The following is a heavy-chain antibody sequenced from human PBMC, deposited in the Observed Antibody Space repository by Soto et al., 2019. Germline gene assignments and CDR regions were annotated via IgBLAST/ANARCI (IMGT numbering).Heavy chain of an antibody. Sequence: SETLSLTCTVSGGSISSYFWSWIRQHPGKGLEWIGYVYYSGSTNYNPSLKSRVTISVDTSKNQFSLKLSSVTAADTAVYYCARGPGTMAKIDYWGQGTLVTVS. J-gene: IGHJ4*02. D-gene: IGHD3-10*01. CDR2: VYYSGST. CDR1: GGSISSYF. V-gene: IGHV4-59*12. CDR3: ARGPGTMAKIDY.